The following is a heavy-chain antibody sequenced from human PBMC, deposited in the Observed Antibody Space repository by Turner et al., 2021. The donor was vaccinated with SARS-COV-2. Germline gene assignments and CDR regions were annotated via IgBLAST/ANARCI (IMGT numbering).Heavy chain of an antibody. CDR2: MSYSEMT. CDR1: GGSVTNSFYF. V-gene: IGHV4-39*01. CDR3: ATKTHCGSDCYSKYFDL. Sequence: QLQLEESGPGMVKASETLSLTCGVSGGSVTNSFYFWGWVRQAPGRGLEWNASMSYSEMTYHNPSLRSRVSISKDTSKNQFSLRLTSLTAADTAIYYCATKTHCGSDCYSKYFDLWGRGTPVTVAS. J-gene: IGHJ2*01. D-gene: IGHD2-21*02.